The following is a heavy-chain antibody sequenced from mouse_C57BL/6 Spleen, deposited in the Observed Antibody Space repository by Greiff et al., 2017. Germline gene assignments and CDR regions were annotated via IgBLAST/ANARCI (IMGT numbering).Heavy chain of an antibody. D-gene: IGHD2-10*02. CDR2: IDPSDSYT. V-gene: IGHV1-59*01. CDR1: GYTFTSYW. J-gene: IGHJ2*01. CDR3: ASGEYY. Sequence: QVQLQQPGAELVRPGTSVKLSCKASGYTFTSYWMHWVKQRPGQGLEWIGVIDPSDSYTNYNQKFKGKATLTVDTSSSTAYMQLSSLTSEDSAVYYCASGEYYWGQGTTLTVSS.